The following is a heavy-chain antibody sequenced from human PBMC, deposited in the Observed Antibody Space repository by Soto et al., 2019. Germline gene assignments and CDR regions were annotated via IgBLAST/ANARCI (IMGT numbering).Heavy chain of an antibody. V-gene: IGHV3-7*03. CDR2: INQDGSEK. Sequence: PGGSLRLSCAASEFTFNNFWMTWVRQAPGKGLECVANINQDGSEKYYVNSVKGRFTISRDNAKNSLYLQMNSLRAGDTAIYYCAKGGPYYYYGMDVWGQGTTVTVSS. J-gene: IGHJ6*02. CDR1: EFTFNNFW. CDR3: AKGGPYYYYGMDV. D-gene: IGHD2-15*01.